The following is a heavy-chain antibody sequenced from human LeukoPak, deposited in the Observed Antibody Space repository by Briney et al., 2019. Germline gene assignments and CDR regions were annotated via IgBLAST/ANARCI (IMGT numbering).Heavy chain of an antibody. CDR1: GGSISDYF. V-gene: IGHV4-59*12. J-gene: IGHJ3*01. CDR2: VYYIGKP. D-gene: IGHD3-16*01. Sequence: SETLSLTCSVSGGSISDYFWGWIRQPPGKGLEWIGHVYYIGKPTCSPSLESRVSISVDTSKNQFSLELTSVTAADTAVYYCARRFRTGGDLHHDAYDVWGQGTVVTVSS. CDR3: ARRFRTGGDLHHDAYDV.